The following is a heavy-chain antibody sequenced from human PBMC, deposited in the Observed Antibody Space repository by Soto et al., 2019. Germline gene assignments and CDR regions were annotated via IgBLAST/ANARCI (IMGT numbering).Heavy chain of an antibody. CDR2: IIPIFGTA. CDR1: GGTFSIYA. Sequence: ASVKVSCKASGGTFSIYASSWVRQAPRQGLEWMGGIIPIFGTANYAQKFQGRVTITADESTSTAYMELSSLRSEDTAVYYCARNQYFDWLPDYYYGMDVWGQGTTVTVSS. CDR3: ARNQYFDWLPDYYYGMDV. J-gene: IGHJ6*02. V-gene: IGHV1-69*13. D-gene: IGHD3-9*01.